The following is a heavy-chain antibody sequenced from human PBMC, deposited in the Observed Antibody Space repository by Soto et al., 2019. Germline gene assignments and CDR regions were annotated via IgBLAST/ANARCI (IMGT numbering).Heavy chain of an antibody. CDR2: IWYHGINK. J-gene: IGHJ4*01. CDR1: GFTFTSNG. V-gene: IGHV3-33*01. CDR3: AREQRNSWHVIDY. Sequence: PGGSLRLSCAASGFTFTSNGMHWVRQAPGKGLEWVAVIWYHGINKFYADCVKGRFTISRDTTKNTVYLQTNSLRADDTAMYYFAREQRNSWHVIDYWGQGTLVTVSS. D-gene: IGHD6-13*01.